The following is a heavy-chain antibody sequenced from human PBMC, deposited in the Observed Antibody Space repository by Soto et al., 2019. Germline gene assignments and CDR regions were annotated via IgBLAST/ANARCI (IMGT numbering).Heavy chain of an antibody. CDR1: GFTFSSYA. Sequence: QAGGSLRLSCAASGFTFSSYAMHWVRQAPGKGLEWVAVISYDGSNKYYADSVKGRFTISRDNSKNTLYLQMNSLRAEDTAVYYCARGFRLQGYYFDYWGQGTLVTVSS. CDR2: ISYDGSNK. CDR3: ARGFRLQGYYFDY. V-gene: IGHV3-30-3*01. D-gene: IGHD3-10*01. J-gene: IGHJ4*02.